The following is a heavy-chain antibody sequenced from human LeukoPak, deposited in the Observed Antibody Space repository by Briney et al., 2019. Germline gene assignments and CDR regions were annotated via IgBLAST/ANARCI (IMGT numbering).Heavy chain of an antibody. CDR1: GFTFSDYS. V-gene: IGHV3-48*04. CDR2: VGISSGNT. CDR3: ARDHRYAFDN. D-gene: IGHD5-12*01. Sequence: PGGSLRLSCAASGFTFSDYSMNWVRQAPGKGLEWISYVGISSGNTKYADSVKGRFTISGDSAKNSVFLQMNSLRVEDTAVYYCARDHRYAFDNWGQGTRVTVSS. J-gene: IGHJ4*02.